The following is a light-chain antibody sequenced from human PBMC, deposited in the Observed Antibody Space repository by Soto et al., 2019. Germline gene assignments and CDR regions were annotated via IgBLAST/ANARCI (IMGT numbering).Light chain of an antibody. Sequence: HSVLTQPPSASGTPGQRVTISCSGSSSNIGSYTVNWYQQLPGTAPKLLIYSNNQRPSGVPDRFSGSKSGTSASLAISGLQSEDEADYYCAAWDDSLNGPVVFGGGTKLTVL. V-gene: IGLV1-44*01. J-gene: IGLJ2*01. CDR2: SNN. CDR1: SSNIGSYT. CDR3: AAWDDSLNGPVV.